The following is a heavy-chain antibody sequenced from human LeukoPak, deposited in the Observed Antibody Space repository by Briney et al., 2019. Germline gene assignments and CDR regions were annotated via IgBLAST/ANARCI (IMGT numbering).Heavy chain of an antibody. CDR1: GFTFSSYW. V-gene: IGHV3-7*01. CDR3: AREGRYSGPELGHNTYGMDV. CDR2: IKQDGSEK. D-gene: IGHD1-26*01. J-gene: IGHJ6*02. Sequence: GGSLRLSCAASGFTFSSYWMSWVRQAPGKGLEWVANIKQDGSEKYYVDSVKGRFTISRDNAKNSLYLQMNSLRAEDTAAYYCAREGRYSGPELGHNTYGMDVWAKGPRSPSP.